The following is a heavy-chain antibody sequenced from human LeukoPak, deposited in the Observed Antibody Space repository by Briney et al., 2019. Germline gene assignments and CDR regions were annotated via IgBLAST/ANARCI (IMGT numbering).Heavy chain of an antibody. CDR1: GGTFSSYA. Sequence: SVKVSCKASGGTFSSYAISWVRQAPGQGLEWMGGVIPIFGTANYAQKFQGRVTITADESTSTAYMELSSLRSEDTAVYYCARIGAIQQLANHFDYWGQGTLVTVSS. D-gene: IGHD6-13*01. J-gene: IGHJ4*02. V-gene: IGHV1-69*01. CDR2: VIPIFGTA. CDR3: ARIGAIQQLANHFDY.